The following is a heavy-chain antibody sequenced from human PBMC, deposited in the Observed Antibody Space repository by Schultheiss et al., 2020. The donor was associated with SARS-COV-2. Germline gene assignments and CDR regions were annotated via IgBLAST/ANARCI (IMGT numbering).Heavy chain of an antibody. CDR3: ARLTGYSNYARRGYYYYYYGMDV. V-gene: IGHV4-34*01. CDR2: INHSGST. Sequence: GSLRLSCAVYGGSFSGYYWSWIRQPPGKGLEWIGEINHSGSTNYNPSLKSRVTISVDTSKNQFSLKLSSVTAADTAVYYCARLTGYSNYARRGYYYYYYGMDVWGQGTTVTVSS. J-gene: IGHJ6*02. CDR1: GGSFSGYY. D-gene: IGHD4-11*01.